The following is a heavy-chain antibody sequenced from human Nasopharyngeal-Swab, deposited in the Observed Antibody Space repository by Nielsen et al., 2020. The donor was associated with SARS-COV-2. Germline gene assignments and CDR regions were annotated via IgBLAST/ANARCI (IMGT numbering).Heavy chain of an antibody. J-gene: IGHJ4*02. CDR2: ISWDGVNT. Sequence: GESLQISCVNSGFTFDDYGMHWVRQVPGKGLEWVSLISWDGVNTYYAGSVRGRFTISRDNSRNSLYLQMNSLKTEDTALYYCARGVHYMSYFHTPPSDQWGQGTLVTVSS. CDR3: ARGVHYMSYFHTPPSDQ. CDR1: GFTFDDYG. D-gene: IGHD3-10*01. V-gene: IGHV3-43*01.